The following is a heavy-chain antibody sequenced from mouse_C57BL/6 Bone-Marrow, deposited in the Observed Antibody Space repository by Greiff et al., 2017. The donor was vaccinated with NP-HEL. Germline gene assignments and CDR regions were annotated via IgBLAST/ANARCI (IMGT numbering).Heavy chain of an antibody. CDR1: GYTFTSYW. V-gene: IGHV1-7*01. CDR2: INPSSGYT. CDR3: ARTSGYYYGPSFAY. Sequence: VQLHQSGAELAKPGASVKLSCKASGYTFTSYWMHWVKQRPGQGLEWIGYINPSSGYTKYNQKFKDKATLTADKSYSTAYMQLSSLTYEYSAVYYFARTSGYYYGPSFAYWGQGTLVTVSA. D-gene: IGHD1-1*01. J-gene: IGHJ3*01.